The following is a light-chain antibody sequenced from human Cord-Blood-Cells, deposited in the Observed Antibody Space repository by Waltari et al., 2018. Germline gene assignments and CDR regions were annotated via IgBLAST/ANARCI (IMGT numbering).Light chain of an antibody. CDR3: CSYAGSSTYV. CDR1: SSDVGSSNL. CDR2: EVS. V-gene: IGLV2-23*02. J-gene: IGLJ1*01. Sequence: QSALTQPAPVSGSPGQSLTISCTGTSSDVGSSNLVSWYQQHPGKAPKLMIYEVSKRPSGVSNRFSGSKSGNTASLTISGLQAEDEADYYCCSYAGSSTYVFGTGTKVTVL.